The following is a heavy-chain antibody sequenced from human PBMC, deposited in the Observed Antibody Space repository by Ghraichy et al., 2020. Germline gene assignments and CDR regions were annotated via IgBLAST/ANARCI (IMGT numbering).Heavy chain of an antibody. V-gene: IGHV4-59*01. CDR2: IYYSGST. Sequence: SETLSLTCTVSGGSISSYYWSWIRQPPGKGLEWIGYIYYSGSTNYNPSLKSRVTISVDTSKNQFSLKLSSVTAADTAVYYCAREGYNYGGAFDIWGQGTMVTVSS. J-gene: IGHJ3*02. D-gene: IGHD5-18*01. CDR1: GGSISSYY. CDR3: AREGYNYGGAFDI.